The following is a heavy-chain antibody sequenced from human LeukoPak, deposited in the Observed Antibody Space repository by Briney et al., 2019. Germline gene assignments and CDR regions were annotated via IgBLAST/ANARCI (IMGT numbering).Heavy chain of an antibody. CDR3: VDPFGEIFDI. V-gene: IGHV3-74*01. CDR1: GFTFSKYW. CDR2: INSDGTST. D-gene: IGHD3-3*01. J-gene: IGHJ3*02. Sequence: GGSLRLSCAASGFTFSKYWMHWVRHAPGKGLMWVSHINSDGTSTTYADSVKGRFTISRDNAKNTLYLQMNSLRAEDTAVYYCVDPFGEIFDIWGPRTMVTVSS.